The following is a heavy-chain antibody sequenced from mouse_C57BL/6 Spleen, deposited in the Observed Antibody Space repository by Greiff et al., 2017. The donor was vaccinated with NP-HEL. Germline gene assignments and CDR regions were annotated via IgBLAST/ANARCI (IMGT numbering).Heavy chain of an antibody. CDR3: AKAEYDYDGGYAIDY. D-gene: IGHD2-4*01. Sequence: QVQLQQSGPGLVQPSQSLSITCTVSGFSLTSYGVHWVRQPPGKGLEWLGVIWSGGSTDYNAAFISRLSISKDNSKSQVFFQMNSLQADDTAIYYCAKAEYDYDGGYAIDYWGQGTSVTVSS. V-gene: IGHV2-4*01. J-gene: IGHJ4*01. CDR1: GFSLTSYG. CDR2: IWSGGST.